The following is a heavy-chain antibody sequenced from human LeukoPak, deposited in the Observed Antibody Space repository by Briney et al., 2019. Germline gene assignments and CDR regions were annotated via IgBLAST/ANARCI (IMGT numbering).Heavy chain of an antibody. Sequence: GGSLRLSCAASGFTVSSNYMSWVRQAPGKGLEWVSVIYSGGSTYYADSVKGRFTISRDNSRNTLYLQMNSLRAEDTAVYYCARGGPGSYIYYFDYWGQGTLVTVSS. CDR2: IYSGGST. CDR1: GFTVSSNY. D-gene: IGHD3-10*01. CDR3: ARGGPGSYIYYFDY. V-gene: IGHV3-66*02. J-gene: IGHJ4*02.